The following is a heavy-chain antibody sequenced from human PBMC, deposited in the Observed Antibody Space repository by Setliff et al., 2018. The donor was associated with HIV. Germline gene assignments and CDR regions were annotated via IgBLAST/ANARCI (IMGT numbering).Heavy chain of an antibody. D-gene: IGHD3-10*01. CDR1: GLTFSSYW. Sequence: GGSLRLSCAASGLTFSSYWMHWVRQAPGKGLVWVSRLNTDGSSTKYADSVKGRFTISRDNAKNTLYLQMDSLRGEDTAVYYCARGYYGSDLQNAMDVWGQGTTVTVSS. CDR3: ARGYYGSDLQNAMDV. J-gene: IGHJ6*02. V-gene: IGHV3-74*03. CDR2: LNTDGSST.